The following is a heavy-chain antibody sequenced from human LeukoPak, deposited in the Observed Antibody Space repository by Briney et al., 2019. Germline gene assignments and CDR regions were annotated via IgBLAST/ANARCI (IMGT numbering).Heavy chain of an antibody. CDR3: TTEAIAAAAADY. CDR1: GFTFSNAW. CDR2: IKSKTDGGTT. J-gene: IGHJ4*02. D-gene: IGHD6-13*01. V-gene: IGHV3-15*01. Sequence: GGSLRLSCAAYGFTFSNAWMSWVRQAPGKGLEWVGRIKSKTDGGTTDYAAPVKGRFTISRDDSKNTLYLQMNSLKTEDTAVYYCTTEAIAAAAADYWGQGTLVTVSS.